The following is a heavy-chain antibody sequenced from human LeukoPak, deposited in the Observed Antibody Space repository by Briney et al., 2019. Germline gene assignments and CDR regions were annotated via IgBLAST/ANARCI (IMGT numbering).Heavy chain of an antibody. CDR1: GFTFSSYA. CDR3: AKDSYSSGWYLFDY. V-gene: IGHV3-23*01. Sequence: GGSLRLSCAASGFTFSSYAMSWVRQAPGKGLEWVSAISGSGGSTYYADSVKGRFTISRDNSKNSLYLQMNSLRTEDTALYYCAKDSYSSGWYLFDYWGQGTLVTVSS. CDR2: ISGSGGST. J-gene: IGHJ4*02. D-gene: IGHD6-19*01.